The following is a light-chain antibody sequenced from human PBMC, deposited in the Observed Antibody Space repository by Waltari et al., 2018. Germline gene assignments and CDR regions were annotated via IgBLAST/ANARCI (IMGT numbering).Light chain of an antibody. CDR1: QRGRNN. J-gene: IGKJ1*01. CDR2: GAS. V-gene: IGKV3-15*01. Sequence: EIVMTQSPATLSVSPGERATLSCRASQRGRNNLVWYQQKPGQAPRLLIYGASTRVTGIPARFSGSGSGTEFTLTISSLQSEDFAVYYCQQYNNWPPWTFGQGTKVEIK. CDR3: QQYNNWPPWT.